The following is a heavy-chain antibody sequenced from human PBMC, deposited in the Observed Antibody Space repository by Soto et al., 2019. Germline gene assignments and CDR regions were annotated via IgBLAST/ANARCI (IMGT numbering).Heavy chain of an antibody. D-gene: IGHD2-2*01. V-gene: IGHV1-69*02. J-gene: IGHJ4*02. Sequence: QVQLVQSGAEVKKPGSSVKVSCKASGGTFSSYTISWVRQAPGQGLEWMGRIIPILGIANYAQKFQGRVTITADKSTSTAYMELSSLRSEDTAVYYCATDLVPAAYHRSLDYWGQGTLVTVSS. CDR1: GGTFSSYT. CDR2: IIPILGIA. CDR3: ATDLVPAAYHRSLDY.